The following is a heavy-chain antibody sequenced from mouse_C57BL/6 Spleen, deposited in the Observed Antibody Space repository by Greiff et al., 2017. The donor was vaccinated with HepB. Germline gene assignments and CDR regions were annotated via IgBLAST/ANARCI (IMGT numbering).Heavy chain of an antibody. J-gene: IGHJ1*03. D-gene: IGHD1-1*01. Sequence: EVQRVESGGGLVKPGGSLKLSCAASGFTFSSYAMSWVRQTPEKRLEWVATISDGGSYTYYPDNVKGRFTISRDNAKNNLYLQMSHLKSEDTAMYYCARVITTVEGYFDVWGTGTTVTVSS. CDR3: ARVITTVEGYFDV. CDR1: GFTFSSYA. CDR2: ISDGGSYT. V-gene: IGHV5-4*01.